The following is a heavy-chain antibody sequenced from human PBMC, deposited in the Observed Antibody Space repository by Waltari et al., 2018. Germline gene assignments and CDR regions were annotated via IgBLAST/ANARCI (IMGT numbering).Heavy chain of an antibody. Sequence: QVQLVESGGGVVQPGRSLRLSCAASGFTVRSYGMHGVRTPPGKGLEWVAVIWYDGSNKYYADSVKGRFTISRDNSKNTLYLQMNSLRAEDTAVYYCARDPISSSSSPRPVDYWGQGTLVTVSS. CDR3: ARDPISSSSSPRPVDY. V-gene: IGHV3-33*01. CDR1: GFTVRSYG. D-gene: IGHD6-6*01. CDR2: IWYDGSNK. J-gene: IGHJ4*02.